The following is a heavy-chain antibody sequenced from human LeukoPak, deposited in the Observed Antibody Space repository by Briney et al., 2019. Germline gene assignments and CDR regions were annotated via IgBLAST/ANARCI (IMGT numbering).Heavy chain of an antibody. D-gene: IGHD3-22*01. J-gene: IGHJ3*02. CDR3: ARDPRRGYYYDSSGYYPVDAFDI. Sequence: SETLSLTCTVSGGSISSSSYYWGWIRQPPGKGLEWIGSIYYSGSTYYNPSLKSRVTISVDTSKNQFSLKLSSVTAADTAVYYCARDPRRGYYYDSSGYYPVDAFDIWGQGTMVTVSS. CDR2: IYYSGST. V-gene: IGHV4-39*07. CDR1: GGSISSSSYY.